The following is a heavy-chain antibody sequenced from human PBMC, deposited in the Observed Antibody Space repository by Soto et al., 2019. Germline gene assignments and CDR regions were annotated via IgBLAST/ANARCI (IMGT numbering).Heavy chain of an antibody. V-gene: IGHV1-69*12. CDR3: ASPTKPLYYYYGMDV. J-gene: IGHJ6*02. CDR2: IIPIFGTA. Sequence: QVQLVQSGAEVKKPGSSVKVSCKASGGTFSSYAISWVRQAPGQGLEWMGGIIPIFGTANYAQKFQGRVTMTADESTSTAYMELSSLRSEDTAVYYCASPTKPLYYYYGMDVWGQGTAVTVSS. CDR1: GGTFSSYA. D-gene: IGHD1-1*01.